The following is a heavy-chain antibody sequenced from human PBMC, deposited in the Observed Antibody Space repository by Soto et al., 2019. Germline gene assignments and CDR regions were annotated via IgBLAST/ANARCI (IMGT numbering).Heavy chain of an antibody. CDR2: ISGDSSDT. D-gene: IGHD2-15*01. CDR1: GFSFSPYY. CDR3: ARGDRIADS. V-gene: IGHV3-11*06. J-gene: IGHJ4*02. Sequence: LRLSCVASGFSFSPYYMSWIRQSPGKGLEWISYISGDSSDTNYADSVKGRFTISRDNARNSVYLQMNSLRVDDTAVYYCARGDRIADSWGPGTVVTVSS.